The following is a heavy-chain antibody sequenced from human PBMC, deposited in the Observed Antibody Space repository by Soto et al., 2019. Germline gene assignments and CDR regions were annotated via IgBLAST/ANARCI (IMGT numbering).Heavy chain of an antibody. CDR2: IYHSGST. CDR3: GRPGMVRGFISYSGMAV. Sequence: QVQLQESGPGLVKSSQTLSLTCTVSGGSISSGGNYWSWIRQHPGKGLEWIGYIYHSGSTYYNPSLKRRVTISVDTSKNHFPRKLNSVTAGNTAVIYGGRPGMVRGFISYSGMAVGGQGTPVSVSS. J-gene: IGHJ6*02. V-gene: IGHV4-31*03. D-gene: IGHD3-10*01. CDR1: GGSISSGGNY.